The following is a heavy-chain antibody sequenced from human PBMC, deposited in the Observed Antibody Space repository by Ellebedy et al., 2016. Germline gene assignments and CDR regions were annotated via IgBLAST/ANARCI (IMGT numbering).Heavy chain of an antibody. Sequence: GGSLRLSCVASGFTFSSYAMSWVRQAPGKGLEWVSGITSSDGRTFYTDSVKGRFTISRDNSKNTLYLQMYSLGAEDTAIYYCAKEIAAVCVPLFDYWGQGTLVTVSS. CDR3: AKEIAAVCVPLFDY. CDR2: ITSSDGRT. CDR1: GFTFSSYA. J-gene: IGHJ4*02. V-gene: IGHV3-23*01. D-gene: IGHD6-13*01.